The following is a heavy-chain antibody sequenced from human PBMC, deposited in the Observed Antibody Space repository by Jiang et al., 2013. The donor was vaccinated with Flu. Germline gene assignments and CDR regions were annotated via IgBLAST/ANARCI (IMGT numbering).Heavy chain of an antibody. J-gene: IGHJ6*04. CDR2: IWYDGSNK. CDR3: AREGEGGYSGPGVFYYYYGMDV. V-gene: IGHV3-33*01. Sequence: VQLLESGGGVVQPGRSLRLSCAASGFTFSSYGMHWVRQAPGKGLEWVAVIWYDGSNKYYADSVKGRFTISRDNSKNTLYLQMNSLRAEDTAVYYCAREGEGGYSGPGVFYYYYGMDVWGKGTTVTVSS. CDR1: GFTFSSYG. D-gene: IGHD5-12*01.